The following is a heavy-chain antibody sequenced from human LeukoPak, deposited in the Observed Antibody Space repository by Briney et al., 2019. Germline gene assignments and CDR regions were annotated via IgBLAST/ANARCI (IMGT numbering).Heavy chain of an antibody. J-gene: IGHJ4*02. CDR2: IKQDGSEK. Sequence: GGSLRLSCAASGFTFSSYWMSWVRQAPGKGLEWVANIKQDGSEKYYVDSVKGRFTISRDNAKNSLYLQMNSLRAEDTAVYYCARGGVAVAGPGNYWGQGTLVTVSS. D-gene: IGHD6-19*01. CDR1: GFTFSSYW. CDR3: ARGGVAVAGPGNY. V-gene: IGHV3-7*01.